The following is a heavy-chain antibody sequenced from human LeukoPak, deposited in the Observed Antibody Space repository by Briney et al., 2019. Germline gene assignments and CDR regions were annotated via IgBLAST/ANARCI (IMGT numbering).Heavy chain of an antibody. CDR3: TTGRSGGSCPY. J-gene: IGHJ4*02. CDR1: GFTFTNAW. CDR2: IKSKTDGGTT. Sequence: GGSLRFSCAASGFTFTNAWMSWVRQAPGKGLEWVGRIKSKTDGGTTDYAAPVKGRFTISRDDSKNTLYLEMNSLKIEDTAVYYCTTGRSGGSCPYWGQGTLVTVSS. D-gene: IGHD2-15*01. V-gene: IGHV3-15*01.